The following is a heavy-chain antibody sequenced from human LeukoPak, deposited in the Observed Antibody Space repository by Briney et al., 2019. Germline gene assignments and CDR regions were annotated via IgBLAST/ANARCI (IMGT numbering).Heavy chain of an antibody. CDR2: INHSEST. CDR1: GGSFSGYY. V-gene: IGHV4-34*01. CDR3: ARGRAYDYVWGSYRYSYYFDY. J-gene: IGHJ4*02. Sequence: SETLSLTCAVYGGSFSGYYWSWIRQPPGKGLEWIGEINHSESTNYNPSLKSRVTISVDTSKNQFSLKLSSVTAADTAVYYCARGRAYDYVWGSYRYSYYFDYWGQGTLVTVSS. D-gene: IGHD3-16*02.